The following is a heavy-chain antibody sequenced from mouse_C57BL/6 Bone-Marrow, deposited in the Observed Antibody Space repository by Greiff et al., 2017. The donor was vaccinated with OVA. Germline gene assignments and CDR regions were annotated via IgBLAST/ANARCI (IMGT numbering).Heavy chain of an antibody. J-gene: IGHJ3*01. V-gene: IGHV1-80*01. CDR1: GYAFSNYW. CDR2: IYPGDGDT. Sequence: VQLQEPGAELVKPEASVKISCKASGYAFSNYWMNWVKQRPGQGLEWIGQIYPGDGDTNYNGKFKGKATLTADKSSSTAYMHLSSLTSEDSAVYFGARGAYWGQGTLVTVSA. CDR3: ARGAY.